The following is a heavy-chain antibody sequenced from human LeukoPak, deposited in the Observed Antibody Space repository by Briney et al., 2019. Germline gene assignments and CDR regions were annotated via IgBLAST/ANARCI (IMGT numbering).Heavy chain of an antibody. V-gene: IGHV4-4*02. CDR1: GGSISSSNW. D-gene: IGHD2-21*02. J-gene: IGHJ4*02. CDR3: ARGLTATLDY. Sequence: SETLSLTCAVSGGSISSSNWWSWVRQPPGKGLEWIGEIYHSGSTNYNPSLKSRVTISVAKSKNQFSLKLRSATAADTAVYYCARGLTATLDYWGQGTLVTVSS. CDR2: IYHSGST.